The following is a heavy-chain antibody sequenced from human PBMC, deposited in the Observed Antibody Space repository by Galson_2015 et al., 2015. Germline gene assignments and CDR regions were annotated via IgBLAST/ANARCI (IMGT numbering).Heavy chain of an antibody. CDR1: GFSLTASGVG. V-gene: IGHV2-5*02. Sequence: PALVNPTQPLTLPCTFSGFSLTASGVGVGWIRQPPGKALEWLALIYWDDDKRYSPSLKSRLTITKDTSKNQVVLTMTNMDPVDTATYYCAHREGYFDFWGQGTLVTVSS. CDR3: AHREGYFDF. J-gene: IGHJ4*02. CDR2: IYWDDDK.